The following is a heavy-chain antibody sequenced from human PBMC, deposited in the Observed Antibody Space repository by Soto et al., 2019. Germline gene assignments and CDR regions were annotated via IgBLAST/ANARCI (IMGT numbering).Heavy chain of an antibody. J-gene: IGHJ2*01. CDR3: ARDLSKDTPALDYGQREDWYFDL. V-gene: IGHV3-21*01. D-gene: IGHD4-17*01. CDR2: ISSSSSYI. CDR1: GFTFSSYS. Sequence: GGSLRLSCAASGFTFSSYSMNWVRQAPGKGLEWVSSISSSSSYIYYADSVKGRFTISRDNAKNSLYLQMNSLRAEDTAVYYCARDLSKDTPALDYGQREDWYFDLWGRGTLVTVSS.